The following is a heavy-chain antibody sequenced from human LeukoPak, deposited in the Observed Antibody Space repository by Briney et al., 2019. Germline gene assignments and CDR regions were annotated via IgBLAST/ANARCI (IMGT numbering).Heavy chain of an antibody. Sequence: SETLSLTCTVSGGSIISNTYCWGWIRQPPGKGLEWIGSFCYSGSTYSNPSLKSRVTISVDTSKYQFSPKLSSVTAADTAVYYCARLFPLMVRGVSDAFDIWGQGTMVTVSS. CDR3: ARLFPLMVRGVSDAFDI. D-gene: IGHD3-10*01. V-gene: IGHV4-39*01. CDR1: GGSIISNTYC. CDR2: FCYSGST. J-gene: IGHJ3*02.